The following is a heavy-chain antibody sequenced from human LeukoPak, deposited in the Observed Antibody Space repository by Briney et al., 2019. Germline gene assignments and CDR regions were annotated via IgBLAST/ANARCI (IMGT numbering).Heavy chain of an antibody. Sequence: SETLSLTCAVSGGSISSYYWSWIRQPPGKGLEWIGYIYYSGSTNYNPSLKSRVTISVDTSKNQFSLKLSSVTAADTAVYYCARDIGSSGLDNWFDPWGQGTLVTVSS. V-gene: IGHV4-59*01. J-gene: IGHJ5*02. CDR1: GGSISSYY. D-gene: IGHD3-22*01. CDR2: IYYSGST. CDR3: ARDIGSSGLDNWFDP.